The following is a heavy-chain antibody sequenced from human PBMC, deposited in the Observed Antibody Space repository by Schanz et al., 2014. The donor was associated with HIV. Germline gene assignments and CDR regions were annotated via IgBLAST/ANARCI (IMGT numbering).Heavy chain of an antibody. CDR2: ISESGGRT. CDR1: GFTFSNFG. Sequence: VRLVESGGGVVRPGRSLRLSCAGSGFTFSNFGMNWVRQAPGKGLEWVSSISESGGRTYYADSVNGRFTISRDNSKNTLYLQMTTLRIDDTAVYYCAKPEYDSRGNSQSHFDYWGQGTLVTVSS. D-gene: IGHD3-22*01. CDR3: AKPEYDSRGNSQSHFDY. V-gene: IGHV3-23*04. J-gene: IGHJ4*02.